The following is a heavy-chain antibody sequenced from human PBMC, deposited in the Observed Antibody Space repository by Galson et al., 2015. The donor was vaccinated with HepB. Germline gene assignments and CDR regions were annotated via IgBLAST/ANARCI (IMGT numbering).Heavy chain of an antibody. D-gene: IGHD6-19*01. CDR2: VYHSGSA. CDR1: GVSITGSNW. CDR3: ARGRFVYNSEDYFDY. V-gene: IGHV4-4*02. J-gene: IGHJ4*02. Sequence: LSLTCAVSGVSITGSNWWAWVRQPPGKGLEWIGEVYHSGSANYSPSLKSRVTISVDKSKNQMSLMVRSVTGAGTAIYYCARGRFVYNSEDYFDYWGQGTLVAVSS.